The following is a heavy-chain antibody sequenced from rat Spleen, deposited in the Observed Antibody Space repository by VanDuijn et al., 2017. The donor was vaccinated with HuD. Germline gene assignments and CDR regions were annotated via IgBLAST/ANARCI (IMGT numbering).Heavy chain of an antibody. CDR3: TRGTPDY. CDR2: ISPSGGST. V-gene: IGHV5-19*01. J-gene: IGHJ2*01. CDR1: GFTFSNYG. Sequence: EVQLVESGGGLVQPGRSLKLSCAASGFTFSNYGMHWIRQAPTKGLEWVASISPSGGSTYYRDSVKGRFTISRDNAKSTLYLQMNGLKSEDSATYYCTRGTPDYWGQGVMVTVSS. D-gene: IGHD3-4*01.